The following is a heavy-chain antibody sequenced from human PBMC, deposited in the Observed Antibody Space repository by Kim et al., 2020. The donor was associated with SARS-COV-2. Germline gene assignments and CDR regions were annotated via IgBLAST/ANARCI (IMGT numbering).Heavy chain of an antibody. V-gene: IGHV3-48*03. CDR3: ARGTSSWYMYSFDY. J-gene: IGHJ4*02. Sequence: ADTVRGRFPISRDNAKNSLYLQMNSLRAEDTAVYYCARGTSSWYMYSFDYWGQGTLVTFSS. D-gene: IGHD6-13*01.